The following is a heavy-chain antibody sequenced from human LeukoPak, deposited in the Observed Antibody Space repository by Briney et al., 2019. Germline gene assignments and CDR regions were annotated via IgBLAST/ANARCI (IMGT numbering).Heavy chain of an antibody. CDR1: GYTLTPYD. J-gene: IGHJ4*02. V-gene: IGHV1-8*01. Sequence: GAPVKVSCKASGYTLTPYDINWVGQATGQGLEWMGWMSPNSGHTGYAQKFQGRVTFTTSTSISTAYMELNSLRPEDTAVYYCARTPPKGDIDSWGPGTLVTVSS. CDR3: ARTPPKGDIDS. CDR2: MSPNSGHT. D-gene: IGHD2-21*02.